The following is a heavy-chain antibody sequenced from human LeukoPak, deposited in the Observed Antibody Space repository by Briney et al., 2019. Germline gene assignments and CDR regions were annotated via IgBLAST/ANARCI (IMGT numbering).Heavy chain of an antibody. Sequence: GGSLRLSCAASGFTFSQYDMHWVRQAPGKGLEWVAVISSDVSHKYYANYVEGRFTISRDNSKNTLYLQMNSLRAEDTAVYYCAKDLFAMTQWEQLGYWGQGTLVTVSS. CDR3: AKDLFAMTQWEQLGY. CDR2: ISSDVSHK. CDR1: GFTFSQYD. J-gene: IGHJ4*02. V-gene: IGHV3-30*18. D-gene: IGHD1-26*01.